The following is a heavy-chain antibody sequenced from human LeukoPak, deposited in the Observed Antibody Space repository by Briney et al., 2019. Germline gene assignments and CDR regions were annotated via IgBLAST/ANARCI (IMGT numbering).Heavy chain of an antibody. CDR2: ISYDGSNK. D-gene: IGHD6-13*01. CDR1: GFTFSSYA. V-gene: IGHV3-30-3*01. CDR3: ARDRGEGSSSWYNHDYYMDV. Sequence: HPGGSLRLSCAASGFTFSSYAMHWARQAPGKGLEWVAVISYDGSNKYYADSVKGRFTISRDNSKNTLYLQMNSLRAEDTAVYYCARDRGEGSSSWYNHDYYMDVWGKGTTVTVSS. J-gene: IGHJ6*03.